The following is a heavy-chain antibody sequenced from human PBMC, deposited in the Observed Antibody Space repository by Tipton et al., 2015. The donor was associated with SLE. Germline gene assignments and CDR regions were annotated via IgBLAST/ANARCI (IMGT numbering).Heavy chain of an antibody. V-gene: IGHV4-34*01. D-gene: IGHD3-16*01. J-gene: IGHJ4*02. Sequence: TLSLTCAVYGGSFSGYYWSWIRQPPGKGLEWIGEINHSGSTNYNPSLKSRVTISVDTSKNQFSLTLSSVTDADTAVYYCARSTGGITFGGVMYYFDYWGQGTLVTVSS. CDR3: ARSTGGITFGGVMYYFDY. CDR2: INHSGST. CDR1: GGSFSGYY.